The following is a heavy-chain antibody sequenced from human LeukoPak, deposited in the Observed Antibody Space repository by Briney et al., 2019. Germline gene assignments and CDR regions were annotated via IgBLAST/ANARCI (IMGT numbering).Heavy chain of an antibody. CDR2: IYTTGST. V-gene: IGHV3-53*01. CDR3: ARRAGDYSHPYDY. J-gene: IGHJ4*02. Sequence: GGSLRLSCTVSGFTVSSNSMSWVRQAPGKGLEWVSFIYTTGSTHNADSVKGRFTISRDSSKNTLYLQMNSLRAEDTAVYYCARRAGDYSHPYDYWGQGTLVTVSS. CDR1: GFTVSSNS. D-gene: IGHD3-22*01.